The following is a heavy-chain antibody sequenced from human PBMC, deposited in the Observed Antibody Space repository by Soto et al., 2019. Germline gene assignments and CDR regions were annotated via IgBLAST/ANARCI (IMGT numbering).Heavy chain of an antibody. J-gene: IGHJ5*02. D-gene: IGHD6-19*01. CDR1: GFTFSSYA. CDR2: ISGSGGST. V-gene: IGHV3-23*01. Sequence: SGGSLRLSCAASGFTFSSYAMSWVRQAPGKGLEWVSAISGSGGSTYYADSVKGRFTISRDNSKNTLYLQMNSLRAEDTAVYYCAKDPDSSGWYTPGNWFDPWGQGTLVTVSS. CDR3: AKDPDSSGWYTPGNWFDP.